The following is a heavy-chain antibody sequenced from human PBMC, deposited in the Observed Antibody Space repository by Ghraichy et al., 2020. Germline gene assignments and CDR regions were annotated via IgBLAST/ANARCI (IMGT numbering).Heavy chain of an antibody. Sequence: QTLSLTCAISGDSVSSNSAAWNWIRQSPSRGLEWLGRTYYRSKWYNDYAVSVKSRITINPDTSKNQFSLQLNSVTPEDTAVYYCARVRAYSSGWYVSDAFDIWGQGTMVTVSS. V-gene: IGHV6-1*01. CDR3: ARVRAYSSGWYVSDAFDI. J-gene: IGHJ3*02. CDR1: GDSVSSNSAA. D-gene: IGHD6-19*01. CDR2: TYYRSKWYN.